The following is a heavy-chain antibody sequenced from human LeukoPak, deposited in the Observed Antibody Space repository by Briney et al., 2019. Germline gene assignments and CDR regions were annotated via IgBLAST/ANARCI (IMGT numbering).Heavy chain of an antibody. CDR3: ASGPGIAAAANWFDP. Sequence: SVKVSCKASGGTFSSYTISWVRQAPGQGLEWMGRIIPILGIANYAQKFQGRVTITADKSTGTAYIELSSLRSEDTAVYYCASGPGIAAAANWFDPWGQGTLVTVSS. V-gene: IGHV1-69*02. J-gene: IGHJ5*02. D-gene: IGHD6-13*01. CDR2: IIPILGIA. CDR1: GGTFSSYT.